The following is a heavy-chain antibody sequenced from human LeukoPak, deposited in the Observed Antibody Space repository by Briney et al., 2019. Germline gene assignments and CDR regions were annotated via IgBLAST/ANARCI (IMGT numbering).Heavy chain of an antibody. CDR3: ARGGLPAFYYYMDV. D-gene: IGHD1-26*01. CDR2: INPHSGGT. V-gene: IGHV1-2*02. CDR1: GYTFTNYG. J-gene: IGHJ6*03. Sequence: ASVKVSCKASGYTFTNYGISWVRQAPGQGLEWMGWINPHSGGTNYAQKFQGRVTMTRDTSISTAYVELNRLRSDDTAVYYCARGGLPAFYYYMDVWGKGTTVTVSS.